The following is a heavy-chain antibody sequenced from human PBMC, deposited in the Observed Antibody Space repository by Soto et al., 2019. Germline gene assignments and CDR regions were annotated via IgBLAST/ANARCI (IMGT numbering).Heavy chain of an antibody. CDR3: ARSYCSGGSCYSGPDY. Sequence: ASVKVSCKASGYTFTGYYMHWVRQAPGQGLEWMGWINPNSGGTKYAQKFQGRVTMTRDTSISTAYMELSRLRSDDTAVYYCARSYCSGGSCYSGPDYWGQGTLVTVSS. CDR1: GYTFTGYY. J-gene: IGHJ4*02. D-gene: IGHD2-15*01. CDR2: INPNSGGT. V-gene: IGHV1-2*02.